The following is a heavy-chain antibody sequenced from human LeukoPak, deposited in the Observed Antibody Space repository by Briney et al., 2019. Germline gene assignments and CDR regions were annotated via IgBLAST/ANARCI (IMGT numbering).Heavy chain of an antibody. CDR1: GFSFSSYA. CDR3: AKVNGDYYYGMDV. Sequence: GGSLRLSCAGSGFSFSSYAMNWVRQAQGKGPEWVSSIDGRGERTYYADSVQGRFTISRDNSKNALYLQMNSLRAEDTALYYCAKVNGDYYYGMDVWGQGTTVTVSS. D-gene: IGHD2-8*01. J-gene: IGHJ6*02. V-gene: IGHV3-23*01. CDR2: IDGRGERT.